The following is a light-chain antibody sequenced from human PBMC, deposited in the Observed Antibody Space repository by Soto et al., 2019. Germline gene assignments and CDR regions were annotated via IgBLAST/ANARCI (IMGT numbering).Light chain of an antibody. CDR1: SSDVGGYNY. CDR2: DVS. J-gene: IGLJ2*01. Sequence: QSVLTQPASVSGSLGQSITISCSGTSSDVGGYNYVSWYQQYPGKAPKLMIYDVSNRPSGVSNRFSGSKSGNTASLTISGLQAEDEADYYCSSYTSSSTRVFGGGTKLTVL. CDR3: SSYTSSSTRV. V-gene: IGLV2-14*01.